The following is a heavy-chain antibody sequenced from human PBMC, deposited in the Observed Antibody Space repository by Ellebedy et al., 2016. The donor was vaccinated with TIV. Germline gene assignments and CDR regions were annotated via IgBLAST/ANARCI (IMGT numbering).Heavy chain of an antibody. CDR3: ARDTRFTIFEVANDMDV. CDR1: GFTFSSYS. CDR2: ISSSSSFI. Sequence: PGGSLRLSCAASGFTFSSYSMNWVRQAPGKGLEWVSFISSSSSFIYYADSVKGRFTISRDNAENSLYLHMSSLRAEDTAVYFCARDTRFTIFEVANDMDVWGQGTTVTVSS. J-gene: IGHJ6*02. D-gene: IGHD3-3*01. V-gene: IGHV3-21*06.